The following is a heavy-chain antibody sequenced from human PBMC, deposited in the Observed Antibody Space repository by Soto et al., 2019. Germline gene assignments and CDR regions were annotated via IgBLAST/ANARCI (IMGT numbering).Heavy chain of an antibody. J-gene: IGHJ4*02. CDR2: ISVPGGST. D-gene: IGHD5-12*01. CDR3: AREGEFSGYGLRD. V-gene: IGHV3-23*01. CDR1: GFTFSNYA. Sequence: GGSLRLSCAAYGFTFSNYAITWVRQAAGKGLEWVSSISVPGGSTYYADSVQGRFTVSRDNSKNQFSLQLNSVTPEDTAVYYCAREGEFSGYGLRDWGQGTLVTVSS.